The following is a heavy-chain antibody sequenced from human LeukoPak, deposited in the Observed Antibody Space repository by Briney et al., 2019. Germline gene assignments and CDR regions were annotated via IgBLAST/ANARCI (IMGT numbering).Heavy chain of an antibody. D-gene: IGHD6-13*01. J-gene: IGHJ4*02. CDR2: ISGSGGST. Sequence: GGSLRLSCAASGFTFSSYWMHWVRQAPGKGLEWVSAISGSGGSTYYADSVKGRFTISRDNSKNTLYLQMNSLRAEDTAVYYCAKRAAADGRIDYWGQGTLVTVSS. CDR1: GFTFSSYW. CDR3: AKRAAADGRIDY. V-gene: IGHV3-23*01.